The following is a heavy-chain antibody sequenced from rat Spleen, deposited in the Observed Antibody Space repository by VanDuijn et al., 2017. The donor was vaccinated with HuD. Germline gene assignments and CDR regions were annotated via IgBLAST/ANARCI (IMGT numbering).Heavy chain of an antibody. D-gene: IGHD1-4*01. CDR3: ARELPGYNPFDY. V-gene: IGHV2-43*01. Sequence: QVQLKESGPGLVQPSQTLSLTCTVSGFSLTSYHVSWVRQPPGKGLEWMGVIWTGGNTESNSTLKSRLSISRDTSKSQVFLKMNSLQTEDTATYYCARELPGYNPFDYWGQGVMVTVSS. CDR2: IWTGGNT. J-gene: IGHJ2*01. CDR1: GFSLTSYH.